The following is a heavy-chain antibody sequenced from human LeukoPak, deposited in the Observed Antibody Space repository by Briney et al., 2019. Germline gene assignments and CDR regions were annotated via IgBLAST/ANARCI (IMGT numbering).Heavy chain of an antibody. J-gene: IGHJ6*03. V-gene: IGHV4-31*03. CDR2: VYYSGST. D-gene: IGHD3-16*01. Sequence: SETLSLTCTVSGGSISSGGYYWSWIRQHPGMGLEWIGYVYYSGSTYYNPSLKSRVTISVDTSKNQFSLKLSSVTAADTAVYYCASTGGGSDLAIPYYYHYYMDVWGKGTTVTVSS. CDR1: GGSISSGGYY. CDR3: ASTGGGSDLAIPYYYHYYMDV.